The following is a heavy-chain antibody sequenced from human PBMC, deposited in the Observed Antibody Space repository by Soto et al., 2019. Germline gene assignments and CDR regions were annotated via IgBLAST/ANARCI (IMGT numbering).Heavy chain of an antibody. D-gene: IGHD3-22*01. J-gene: IGHJ4*02. CDR1: GDSVSGNSAA. CDR2: TYYRSRWYN. CDR3: ARQLYAPDNSGYRNIDS. Sequence: SQTLSLTCAISGDSVSGNSAAWNWIRQSPSRGLEWLGRTYYRSRWYNDYAVSVKSRITVTPDTSKNQFSLHLNSVTPEDTAVYYCARQLYAPDNSGYRNIDSWGQGTLVTVSS. V-gene: IGHV6-1*01.